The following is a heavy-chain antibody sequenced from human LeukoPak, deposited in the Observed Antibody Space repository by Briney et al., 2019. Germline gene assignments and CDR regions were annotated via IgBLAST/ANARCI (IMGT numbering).Heavy chain of an antibody. CDR1: GFTFSSYE. Sequence: GGSLRLSCAASGFTFSSYEMNWVRQAPGKGLEWVSYISSSGSTIYYADSVKGRFTISRDNAKNSLYLQMNSLRAEDTAVYYCARDRDDYVWGSYRPHGGFDYWGQGTLVTVSS. CDR2: ISSSGSTI. CDR3: ARDRDDYVWGSYRPHGGFDY. J-gene: IGHJ4*02. D-gene: IGHD3-16*02. V-gene: IGHV3-48*03.